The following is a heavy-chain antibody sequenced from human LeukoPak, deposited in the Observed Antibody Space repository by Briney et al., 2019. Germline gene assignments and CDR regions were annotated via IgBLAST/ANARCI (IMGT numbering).Heavy chain of an antibody. V-gene: IGHV4-34*01. Sequence: SETLSLTCAVYGGSFSGYYWSWIRQPPGKGLEWIGEINHSGSANYNSSLKSRVTLSIDTSKNQFSLILSSVTAADTAVYYCARSAGYSSAWGQGTRVTDSS. J-gene: IGHJ5*02. CDR3: ARSAGYSSA. CDR1: GGSFSGYY. CDR2: INHSGSA. D-gene: IGHD6-19*01.